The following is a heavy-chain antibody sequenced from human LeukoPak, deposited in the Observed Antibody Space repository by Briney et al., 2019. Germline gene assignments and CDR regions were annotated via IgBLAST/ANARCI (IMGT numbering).Heavy chain of an antibody. CDR2: INWNGGST. V-gene: IGHV3-20*01. J-gene: IGHJ5*02. D-gene: IGHD3-22*01. Sequence: GGSLRLSCAASGFTFDDYGMSWVRQAPGKGLECASGINWNGGSTGYADSVKGRFTISRDNAKNSLYLQMNSLRAEDTALYHCARVGYDSSGYYYSPWGQGTLVTVSS. CDR1: GFTFDDYG. CDR3: ARVGYDSSGYYYSP.